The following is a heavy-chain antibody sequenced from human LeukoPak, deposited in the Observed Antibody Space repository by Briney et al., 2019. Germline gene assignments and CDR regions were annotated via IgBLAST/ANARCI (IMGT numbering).Heavy chain of an antibody. CDR2: IYSGGST. D-gene: IGHD3-22*01. CDR3: ARDYYDSSGYYHYYMDV. Sequence: SGGSLRLSCAASGFTVSSNYMSWVRQAPGKGLEWVSVIYSGGSTYYADSVKGRFTISRDNAKNSLYLQMNSLRAEDTAVYYCARDYYDSSGYYHYYMDVWGKGTTVTVSS. V-gene: IGHV3-53*01. CDR1: GFTVSSNY. J-gene: IGHJ6*03.